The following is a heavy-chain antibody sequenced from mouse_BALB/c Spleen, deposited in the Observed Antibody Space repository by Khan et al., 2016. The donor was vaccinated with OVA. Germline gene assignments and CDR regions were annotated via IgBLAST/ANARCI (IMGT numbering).Heavy chain of an antibody. CDR1: GYTFTSYV. V-gene: IGHV1S136*01. J-gene: IGHJ3*01. Sequence: VRLQQSGPELVKPGASVKMSCKASGYTFTSYVMHWVKQKPGQGLEWIGYISPYNDGSKYNEKFRGKATLTSDKSSSTAYMELSSLTSEDSAVYYCVRALYYYGSAYEGFAYWGQGTLVTVSA. CDR3: VRALYYYGSAYEGFAY. D-gene: IGHD1-1*01. CDR2: ISPYNDGS.